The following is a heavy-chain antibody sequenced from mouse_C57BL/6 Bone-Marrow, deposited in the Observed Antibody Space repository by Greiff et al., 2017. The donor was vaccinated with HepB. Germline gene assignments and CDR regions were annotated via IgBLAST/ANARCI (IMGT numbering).Heavy chain of an antibody. CDR2: IYPGNSDT. CDR3: TRKGDYYGSSYWYFDV. Sequence: EVQLQQSGTVLARPGASVKMSCKTSGYTFTSYWMHWVKQRPGQGLEWIGAIYPGNSDTSYNQKFKGKAKLTAVTSASTAYMELSSLTNEDSAVYYCTRKGDYYGSSYWYFDVWGTGTTVTVSS. D-gene: IGHD1-1*01. V-gene: IGHV1-5*01. J-gene: IGHJ1*03. CDR1: GYTFTSYW.